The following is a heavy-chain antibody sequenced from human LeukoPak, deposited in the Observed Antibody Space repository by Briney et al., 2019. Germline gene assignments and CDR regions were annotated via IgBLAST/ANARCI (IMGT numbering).Heavy chain of an antibody. CDR2: IFYSGST. CDR1: RGSISSSSFY. Sequence: SETLSLTCTVSRGSISSSSFYWGWIRQPPGKSLEWIGSIFYSGSTNYNPSLKSRVTISVDTSKNQFSLKLSSVTAADTAVYYCARGGDYDYVWGIFYWGQGTLVTVSS. D-gene: IGHD3-16*01. CDR3: ARGGDYDYVWGIFY. J-gene: IGHJ4*02. V-gene: IGHV4-39*07.